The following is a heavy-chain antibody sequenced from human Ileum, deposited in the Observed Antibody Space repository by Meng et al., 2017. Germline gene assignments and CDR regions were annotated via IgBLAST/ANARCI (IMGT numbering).Heavy chain of an antibody. V-gene: IGHV3-30*01. CDR2: ISVDGNSQ. CDR1: GLSFTTSV. Sequence: GESLKISCAASGLSFTTSVIHWVRQAPGKGLEWVAGISVDGNSQHYADSVKGRFTISKDNFHNTVNLQMNSLRPEDTALYYCARESYSSGHAGTFNIWGQGTNVTVSS. CDR3: ARESYSSGHAGTFNI. J-gene: IGHJ3*02. D-gene: IGHD6-19*01.